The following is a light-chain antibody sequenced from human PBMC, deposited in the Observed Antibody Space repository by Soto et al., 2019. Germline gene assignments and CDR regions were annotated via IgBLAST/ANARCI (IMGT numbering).Light chain of an antibody. Sequence: EIVLTQSPATLSLSPGERATLSCRASRAINTYLAWYQQKRSQAPRLLIYDASNRTTGIPARFSGGGSGTDFTLSISSLETDDFAVYYCQQRSSWPLTFGGGTKVEI. J-gene: IGKJ4*01. CDR2: DAS. CDR3: QQRSSWPLT. CDR1: RAINTY. V-gene: IGKV3-11*01.